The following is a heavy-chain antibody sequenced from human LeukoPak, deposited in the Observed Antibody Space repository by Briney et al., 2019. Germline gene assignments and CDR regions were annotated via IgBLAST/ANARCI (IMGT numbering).Heavy chain of an antibody. V-gene: IGHV3-7*01. Sequence: GGSLRLSCAASGFTFSSYWMTWVRQAPGKGLEWVANIVPDGSEKYYVESVRGRFTISRDNAKNTLYLQMNSLRAEDTAVYYCARGGSYGPPVYYFDYWGQGTLVTVSS. D-gene: IGHD5-18*01. J-gene: IGHJ4*02. CDR2: IVPDGSEK. CDR3: ARGGSYGPPVYYFDY. CDR1: GFTFSSYW.